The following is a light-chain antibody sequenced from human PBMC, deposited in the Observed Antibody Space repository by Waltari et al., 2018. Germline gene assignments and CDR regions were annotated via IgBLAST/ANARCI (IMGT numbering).Light chain of an antibody. CDR2: DTS. Sequence: EIVLTQSPATLSLSPGERATLSCRASHSVDRYLAWYQQRPGQPPRLLIYDTSNRAPGIPARFSGSGSDTDFTLTISSLEPEDFAVYYCQQRRSWPLTFGGGTKVEIE. J-gene: IGKJ4*01. V-gene: IGKV3-11*01. CDR3: QQRRSWPLT. CDR1: HSVDRY.